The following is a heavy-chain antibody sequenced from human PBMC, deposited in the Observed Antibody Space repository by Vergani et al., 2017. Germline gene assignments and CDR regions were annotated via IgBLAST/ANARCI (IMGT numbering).Heavy chain of an antibody. CDR1: GFTFNSYA. Sequence: EVHLVESGGGLVQPGRSLRLSCVASGFTFNSYAMTWVRQAPGKGLEWVSGINNNGGSTYYADSVKGRFTISRDNSKNTLYLQMTDLRAEDTATYYCAKVCGSTSCPYGGGAFDVWGHGTMVTVSS. CDR3: AKVCGSTSCPYGGGAFDV. J-gene: IGHJ3*01. CDR2: INNNGGST. V-gene: IGHV3-23*04. D-gene: IGHD2-2*01.